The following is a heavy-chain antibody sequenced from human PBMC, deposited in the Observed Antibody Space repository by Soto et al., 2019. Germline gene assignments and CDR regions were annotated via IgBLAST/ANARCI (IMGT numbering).Heavy chain of an antibody. J-gene: IGHJ4*02. Sequence: QVQLVQSGGEVKQPGASVKVSCKTSGYTFTSYGISWVRQAPGQGLEWMGWISGYNGDTKYVQKFQGRVTLTTDTATSTAYLAVRSLRSADTAVYYCARDWVGDLAYWGQGTLVTVSS. CDR3: ARDWVGDLAY. D-gene: IGHD4-17*01. CDR2: ISGYNGDT. V-gene: IGHV1-18*01. CDR1: GYTFTSYG.